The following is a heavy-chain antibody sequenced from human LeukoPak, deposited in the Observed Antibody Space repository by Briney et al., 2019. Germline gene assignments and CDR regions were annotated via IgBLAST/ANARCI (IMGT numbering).Heavy chain of an antibody. CDR2: IYHSGGS. D-gene: IGHD1-1*01. Sequence: SETLSLTCAVSGYSISNDYYWGWIRQPPGKGLEWIGNIYHSGGSYYNPSLKSRVTILVDTSKNQFSLKLSSVTAADTAVYHCAKAGTTGIHHWFDPWGQGNLVTVSS. CDR3: AKAGTTGIHHWFDP. CDR1: GYSISNDYY. J-gene: IGHJ5*02. V-gene: IGHV4-38-2*01.